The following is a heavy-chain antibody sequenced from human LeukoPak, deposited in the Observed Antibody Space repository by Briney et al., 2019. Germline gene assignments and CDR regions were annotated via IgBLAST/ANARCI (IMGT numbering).Heavy chain of an antibody. Sequence: LSLTCTVSGGSISSSSYYWGWIRQAPGKGLEWVSYISSSGSTIYYADSVKGRFTISRDNAKNSLYLQMNSLRAEDTAVYYCARALRFYYDSSGPGDYWGQGTLVTVSS. J-gene: IGHJ4*02. CDR1: GGSISSSSYY. CDR3: ARALRFYYDSSGPGDY. D-gene: IGHD3-22*01. V-gene: IGHV3-11*01. CDR2: ISSSGSTI.